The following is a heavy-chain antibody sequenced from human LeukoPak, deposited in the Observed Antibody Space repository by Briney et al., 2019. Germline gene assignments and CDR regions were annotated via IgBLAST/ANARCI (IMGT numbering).Heavy chain of an antibody. CDR2: INPSGGST. CDR1: GYTFTSYY. D-gene: IGHD3-10*01. CDR3: ATDLYGSGKDY. J-gene: IGHJ4*02. V-gene: IGHV1-46*01. Sequence: ASVKVSCKAPGYTFTSYYMHWVRQAPGQGLEWMGIINPSGGSTSYAQKFQGRVTMTEDTSTDTAYMELSSLRSEDTAVYYCATDLYGSGKDYWGQGTLVTVSS.